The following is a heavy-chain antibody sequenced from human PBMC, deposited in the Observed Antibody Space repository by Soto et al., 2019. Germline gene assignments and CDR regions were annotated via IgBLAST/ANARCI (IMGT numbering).Heavy chain of an antibody. V-gene: IGHV3-23*01. CDR1: GFSFGTYT. J-gene: IGHJ3*01. CDR2: LSDSVGTT. D-gene: IGHD3-22*01. Sequence: GGSLRLSCAVSGFSFGTYTVNWVRQAPGMGLEWVSGLSDSVGTTHYAYSVKGRFTISRDKSKNTLYLQMNNLGAEDTAVYYCAKHLIGGRLQSPFDLWGQGTSGYYPEALDVWGQGTMVTVSS. CDR3: AKHLIGGRLQSPFDLWGQGTSGYYPEALDV.